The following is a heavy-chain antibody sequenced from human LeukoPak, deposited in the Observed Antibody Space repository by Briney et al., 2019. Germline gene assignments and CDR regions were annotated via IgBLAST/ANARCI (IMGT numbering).Heavy chain of an antibody. CDR3: AHPNYYYDSSGYYYFDY. J-gene: IGHJ4*02. CDR2: IYWDDDK. V-gene: IGHV2-5*02. CDR1: GFSLSTSGVG. D-gene: IGHD3-22*01. Sequence: ASGPTLVKPTQTLTLTCTFSGFSLSTSGVGVGWIRQPPGKALEWLALIYWDDDKRYSPSLKSRLTITKDTSKNQVVLTMTNMDPVDTATYYCAHPNYYYDSSGYYYFDYWGQGTLVTVSS.